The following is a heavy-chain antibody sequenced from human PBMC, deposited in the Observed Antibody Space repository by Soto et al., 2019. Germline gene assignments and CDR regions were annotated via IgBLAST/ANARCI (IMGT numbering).Heavy chain of an antibody. Sequence: SETLSLTCAVYGGSFSGYYWSWIRQPPGKGLEWIGEINHSGSTNYNPSLKSRVTISVDTSKNQFSLKLSSVTAADTAGYYCARVDGSGSYYNLHGYYYGMDVWGQGTTVTVSS. CDR3: ARVDGSGSYYNLHGYYYGMDV. CDR1: GGSFSGYY. CDR2: INHSGST. D-gene: IGHD3-10*01. J-gene: IGHJ6*02. V-gene: IGHV4-34*01.